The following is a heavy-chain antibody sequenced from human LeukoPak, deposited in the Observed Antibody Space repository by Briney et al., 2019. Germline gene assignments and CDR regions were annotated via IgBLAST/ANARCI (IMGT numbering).Heavy chain of an antibody. J-gene: IGHJ4*02. CDR1: GFTFGNHW. CDR3: ARDRGFFLFDY. V-gene: IGHV3-7*01. CDR2: IKEDGSET. D-gene: IGHD3-10*01. Sequence: GGSLRLSCAASGFTFGNHWMTWVRQAPGKGLEWLAHIKEDGSETAYVDSVRGRFTISRDNAKNSLYLQMSSLRDEDSAVYYCARDRGFFLFDYWGQGTLVSVSS.